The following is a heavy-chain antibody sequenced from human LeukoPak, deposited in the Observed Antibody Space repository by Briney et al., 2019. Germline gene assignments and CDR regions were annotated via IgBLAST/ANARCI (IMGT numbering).Heavy chain of an antibody. Sequence: PSETLSLTCAVYGGSFSGYYWSWVRQPPGKGLEWIGEINHSGSTNYNPSLKSRVTISVDTSKNQFSLKLSSVTAADTAVYYCARDAYSSGWCYFDYWGQGTLVTVSS. CDR3: ARDAYSSGWCYFDY. J-gene: IGHJ4*02. CDR2: INHSGST. CDR1: GGSFSGYY. D-gene: IGHD6-19*01. V-gene: IGHV4-34*01.